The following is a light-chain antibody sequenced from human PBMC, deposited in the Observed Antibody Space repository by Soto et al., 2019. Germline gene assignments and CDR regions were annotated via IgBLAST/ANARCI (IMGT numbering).Light chain of an antibody. J-gene: IGKJ1*01. CDR2: GAS. Sequence: ENGLTPSPGTLSLSPGERATLPCRASQSVSNNYLAWYQQKPGQVPRLLIYGASNRATGIPDRFSGSGSGTDFTLTISRLEPENFAVYYCQQYGSIPWTFGQGTKVDIK. V-gene: IGKV3-20*01. CDR3: QQYGSIPWT. CDR1: QSVSNNY.